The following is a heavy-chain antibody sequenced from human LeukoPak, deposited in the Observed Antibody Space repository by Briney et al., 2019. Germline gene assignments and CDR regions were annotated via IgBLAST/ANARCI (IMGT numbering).Heavy chain of an antibody. Sequence: SETLSLTCTVSGGSISSYYWSWIRQPPGKGLEWIGYIYYSGSTNYNPSLKSRVTISVDTSKNQFSLKLSSVTAADTAVYYCARHVVGATRSGYYYYGMDVWGQGTTVTVPS. J-gene: IGHJ6*02. D-gene: IGHD1-26*01. CDR2: IYYSGST. CDR3: ARHVVGATRSGYYYYGMDV. CDR1: GGSISSYY. V-gene: IGHV4-59*08.